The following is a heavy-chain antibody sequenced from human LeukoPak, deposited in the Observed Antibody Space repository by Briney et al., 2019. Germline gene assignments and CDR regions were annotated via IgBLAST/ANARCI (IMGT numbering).Heavy chain of an antibody. J-gene: IGHJ4*02. CDR1: GFTFSSYA. CDR3: AKVNSSSWTIYYFDY. Sequence: PGGSLRLSCAASGFTFSSYAMSWVRQAPGKGLEWVSAISGSGGSTYYADSVKGRSTISRDNSKNTLYLQMNSLRAEDTAVYYCAKVNSSSWTIYYFDYWGQGTLVTVSS. CDR2: ISGSGGST. D-gene: IGHD6-13*01. V-gene: IGHV3-23*01.